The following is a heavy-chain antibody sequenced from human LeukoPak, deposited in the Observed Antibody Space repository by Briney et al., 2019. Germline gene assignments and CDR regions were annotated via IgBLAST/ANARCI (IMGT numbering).Heavy chain of an antibody. J-gene: IGHJ4*02. D-gene: IGHD2-21*02. CDR3: ARSVTAMEYYFDY. CDR1: GFTFSSYW. CDR2: INSDGSTT. V-gene: IGHV3-74*01. Sequence: GGSLRLSCAASGFTFSSYWMHWVRQAPGKGLVWVSRINSDGSTTRYADSVKGRFTISRDNSKNTLYLQMNSLRAEDTAVYYCARSVTAMEYYFDYWGQGTLVTVSS.